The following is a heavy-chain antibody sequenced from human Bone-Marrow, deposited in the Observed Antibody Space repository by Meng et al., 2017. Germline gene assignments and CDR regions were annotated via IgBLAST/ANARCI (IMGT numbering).Heavy chain of an antibody. V-gene: IGHV4-39*07. CDR1: GGSISSSSYY. CDR2: IYYSGST. D-gene: IGHD5-24*01. Sequence: LQLQESGPGLVKPSEHLSLTCTVSGGSISSSSYYWGWIRQPPGKGLEWIGSIYYSGSTYYNPSLKSRVTISVDTSKNQFSLKLSSVTAADTAVYYCARTCRDGYNFDYWGQGTLVTVSS. CDR3: ARTCRDGYNFDY. J-gene: IGHJ4*02.